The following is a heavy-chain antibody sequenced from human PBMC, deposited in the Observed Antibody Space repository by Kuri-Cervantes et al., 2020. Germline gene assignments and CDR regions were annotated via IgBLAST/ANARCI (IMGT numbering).Heavy chain of an antibody. Sequence: ASVKVSCKASGYTFTSYYMHWVRQAPGQGLEWMGWINPNSGGTNYAQKFQGWVTMTRDTSISTAYMELRSLRSDDTAVYYCASGVGELGYYGMDVWGQGTTVTVSS. CDR2: INPNSGGT. CDR1: GYTFTSYY. D-gene: IGHD3-10*01. J-gene: IGHJ6*02. V-gene: IGHV1-2*04. CDR3: ASGVGELGYYGMDV.